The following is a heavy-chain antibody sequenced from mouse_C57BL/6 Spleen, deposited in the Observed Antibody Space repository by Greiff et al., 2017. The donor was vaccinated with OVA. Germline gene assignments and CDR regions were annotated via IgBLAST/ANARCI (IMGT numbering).Heavy chain of an antibody. D-gene: IGHD2-12*01. J-gene: IGHJ1*03. CDR1: GYAFSSSW. V-gene: IGHV1-82*01. Sequence: LVESGPELVKPGASVKISCKASGYAFSSSWMNWVKQRPGKGLEWIGRIYPGDGDTNYNGKFKGKATLTADKSSSTAYMQLSSLTSEDSAVYFCARSYSDWYFDVWGTGTTVTVSS. CDR2: IYPGDGDT. CDR3: ARSYSDWYFDV.